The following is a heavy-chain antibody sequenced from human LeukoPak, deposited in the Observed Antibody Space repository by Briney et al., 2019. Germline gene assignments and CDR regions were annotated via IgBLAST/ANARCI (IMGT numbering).Heavy chain of an antibody. J-gene: IGHJ4*02. CDR1: GYTFTNYF. CDR3: ARGQNKCLGH. V-gene: IGHV1-46*01. D-gene: IGHD2/OR15-2a*01. Sequence: GTSVKVSCKASGYTFTNYFMHWVRQAPGQGLEWMGEINPSGGGTTYAQRFQGRVTMTRDTSTSTVHMELSSLRSEDTAVYYCARGQNKCLGHWGQGTLVTVSS. CDR2: INPSGGGT.